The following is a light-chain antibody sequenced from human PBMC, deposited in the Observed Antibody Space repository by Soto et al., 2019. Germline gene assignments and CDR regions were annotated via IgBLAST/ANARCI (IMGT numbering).Light chain of an antibody. CDR3: QQTHTTLLT. V-gene: IGKV1-39*01. J-gene: IGKJ4*01. CDR2: AAS. CDR1: QSISSY. Sequence: DIQMTQSPSCLSASVGDRVTITCRASQSISSYLNWYQQKPGKAPKLLIYAASSLQTGVPSRFSGSGSATDFTLTICSLQPEDFATYYCQQTHTTLLTFGGGTKVEIK.